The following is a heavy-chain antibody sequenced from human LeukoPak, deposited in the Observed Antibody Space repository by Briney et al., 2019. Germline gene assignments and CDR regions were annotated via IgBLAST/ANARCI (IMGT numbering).Heavy chain of an antibody. V-gene: IGHV3-30*04. CDR1: GISFSRYA. CDR2: ISYDGGTQ. D-gene: IGHD6-19*01. J-gene: IGHJ4*02. CDR3: ATTVAGHPDDYFDL. Sequence: PGGSLRLSCAASGISFSRYAMHWVRQAPGKGLEWVAVISYDGGTQYYADSVKGRFTISRDNSKNTLYVQMNTLRREDTAVYYCATTVAGHPDDYFDLWGQGTLVTVSS.